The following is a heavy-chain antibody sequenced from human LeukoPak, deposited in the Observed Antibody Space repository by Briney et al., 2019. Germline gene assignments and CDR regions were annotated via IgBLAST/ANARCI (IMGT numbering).Heavy chain of an antibody. CDR2: ISSSSSYI. CDR1: GFIFRSYS. V-gene: IGHV3-21*06. CDR3: AGDKGGYYGMDV. Sequence: GGSLRLSCAASGFIFRSYSMNWVRQAPGKGLEWVSSISSSSSYIYYADSVKGRFTISRDNAKNSLYLQMNSLRAEDTAVYYCAGDKGGYYGMDVWGQGTTVTVSS. J-gene: IGHJ6*02. D-gene: IGHD2-15*01.